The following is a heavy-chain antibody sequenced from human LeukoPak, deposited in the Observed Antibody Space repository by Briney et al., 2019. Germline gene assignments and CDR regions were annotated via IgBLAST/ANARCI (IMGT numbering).Heavy chain of an antibody. Sequence: SETLSLTCSVSGGSTSGFYWSWIRQPPGKGLEWIGYIYYSGDSNSNPSLKSRVTMSLDTSKNQFSLRLSSVTAADTAVYYCARDAYYGAVPIDYWGQGTLVTVSS. CDR2: IYYSGDS. CDR3: ARDAYYGAVPIDY. CDR1: GGSTSGFY. J-gene: IGHJ4*02. D-gene: IGHD3-3*01. V-gene: IGHV4-59*12.